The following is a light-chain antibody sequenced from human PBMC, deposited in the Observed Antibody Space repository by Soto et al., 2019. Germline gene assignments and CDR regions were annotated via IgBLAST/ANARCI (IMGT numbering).Light chain of an antibody. CDR2: STS. J-gene: IGKJ4*01. V-gene: IGKV1-39*01. CDR1: QTIANY. CDR3: QQLRMYPST. Sequence: DIQMTQSPSSLSASVGDRVTITCRASQTIANYLYWYQQQPGTAPKLLIYSTSTLQTEVPSRFSGSGSGTDFTLTINSLQPEDFGTYYCQQLRMYPSTFGGGTKVDIK.